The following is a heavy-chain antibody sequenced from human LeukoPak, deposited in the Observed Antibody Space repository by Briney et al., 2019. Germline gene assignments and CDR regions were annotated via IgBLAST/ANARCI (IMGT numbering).Heavy chain of an antibody. J-gene: IGHJ4*02. CDR1: GGTFSSYA. CDR2: IIPIFGTA. CDR3: VYDSSGLHFDY. D-gene: IGHD3-22*01. V-gene: IGHV1-69*13. Sequence: SVEVSCKASGGTFSSYASSWVRQAPGQGLEWMGGIIPIFGTANYAQKFQGRVTITADESTSTAYMELSSLRSEDTAVYYCVYDSSGLHFDYWGQGTLVTVSS.